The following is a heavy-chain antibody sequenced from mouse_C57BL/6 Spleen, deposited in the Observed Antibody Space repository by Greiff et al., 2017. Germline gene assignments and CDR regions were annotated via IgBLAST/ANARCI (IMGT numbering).Heavy chain of an antibody. J-gene: IGHJ3*01. V-gene: IGHV1-69*01. CDR2: IDPSDSYT. CDR1: GYTFTSYW. CDR3: ARGGVYYGSSVGFAY. D-gene: IGHD1-1*01. Sequence: QVQLQQPGAELVMPGASVKLSCKASGYTFTSYWMHWVKQRPGQGLEWIGEIDPSDSYTNYNQKFKGKSTLTVDKSSSTAYMQLSSLTSEDSAVYYCARGGVYYGSSVGFAYWGQGTLVTVSA.